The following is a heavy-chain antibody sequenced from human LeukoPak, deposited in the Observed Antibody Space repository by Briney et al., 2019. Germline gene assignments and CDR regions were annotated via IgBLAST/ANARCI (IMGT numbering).Heavy chain of an antibody. Sequence: ASVKVSCKVSGHTLTELSIHWVRQAPGKGLEWLGGFDPEDGETIYAQKFQGRVTMTEDASTDTAYMELSSLRSEDTAVYYCATALITMIWGRGYFDPWGQGTPVTVSS. CDR1: GHTLTELS. D-gene: IGHD3-10*01. J-gene: IGHJ5*02. CDR3: ATALITMIWGRGYFDP. CDR2: FDPEDGET. V-gene: IGHV1-24*01.